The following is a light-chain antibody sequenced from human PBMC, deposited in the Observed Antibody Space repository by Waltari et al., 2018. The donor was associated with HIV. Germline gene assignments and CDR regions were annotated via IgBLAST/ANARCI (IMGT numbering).Light chain of an antibody. CDR1: SPNIGADYD. J-gene: IGLJ2*01. V-gene: IGLV1-40*01. CDR3: QSYDSTLNAAVV. CDR2: GNK. Sequence: QSVLTQPPSVSGAPWQRVTISCTRSSPNIGADYDVPWYQQMQGTAPKLLISGNKKRPSEVPDLFSAYKSGTSACVAITGLQPEDEADYFCQSYDSTLNAAVVFGGGTKLTVL.